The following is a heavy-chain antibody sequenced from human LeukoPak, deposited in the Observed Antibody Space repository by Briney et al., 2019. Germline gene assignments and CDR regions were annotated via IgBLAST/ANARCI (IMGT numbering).Heavy chain of an antibody. V-gene: IGHV3-23*01. D-gene: IGHD3-10*01. Sequence: GGSLRLSCAASGFTFSSYAMSWVRQAPGKGLEWVSAISGSGGSTYYADSVKGRFTISRDNSKNTLYLQMNSLRAEDTAVYYCAKEAWKDDGSGSYYTNYWGQGTLVTVSS. J-gene: IGHJ4*02. CDR3: AKEAWKDDGSGSYYTNY. CDR1: GFTFSSYA. CDR2: ISGSGGST.